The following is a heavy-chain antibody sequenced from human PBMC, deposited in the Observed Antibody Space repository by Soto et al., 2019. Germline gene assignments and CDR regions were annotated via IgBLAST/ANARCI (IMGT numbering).Heavy chain of an antibody. CDR3: AKESPGVVVVVAPTYNLFDP. Sequence: PGGSLRLSCAASGFTFSSYAMSWVRQAPGKGLEWVSAISGSGGSTYYADSAKGRFTISRENSKNTLYLQMNSLRAEDTAVYYCAKESPGVVVVVAPTYNLFDPWGQGTLVTVSS. J-gene: IGHJ5*02. CDR1: GFTFSSYA. CDR2: ISGSGGST. V-gene: IGHV3-23*01. D-gene: IGHD2-15*01.